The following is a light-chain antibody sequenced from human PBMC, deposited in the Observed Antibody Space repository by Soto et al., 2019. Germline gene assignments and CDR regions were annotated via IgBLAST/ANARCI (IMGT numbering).Light chain of an antibody. V-gene: IGKV1-6*01. CDR1: QGIRND. CDR2: AAS. J-gene: IGKJ1*01. Sequence: IQMTQSPPSLSASVGDRFTITCRASQGIRNDLGWYQQKPGKAPRILIYAASSLQSGVPSRFIGSGYGTDFTLTISSLQPEDFATHYCLQKSIYPWTFGQGTKVDI. CDR3: LQKSIYPWT.